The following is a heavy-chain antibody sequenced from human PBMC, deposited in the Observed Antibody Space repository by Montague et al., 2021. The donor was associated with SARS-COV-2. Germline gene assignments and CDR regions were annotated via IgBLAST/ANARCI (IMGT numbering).Heavy chain of an antibody. CDR3: ARTYGGNSFFDS. D-gene: IGHD4-23*01. V-gene: IGHV2-70*11. CDR1: GFSLSATGMC. Sequence: PALVKPTQSLTLTCTFSGFSLSATGMCVNWIRQPPGKALEWLARIDWDDEKDYSTSLRTRLNISKDTSKNQVVPTLTNMDPVDTATYYCARTYGGNSFFDSWGQGALVTVSS. J-gene: IGHJ4*02. CDR2: IDWDDEK.